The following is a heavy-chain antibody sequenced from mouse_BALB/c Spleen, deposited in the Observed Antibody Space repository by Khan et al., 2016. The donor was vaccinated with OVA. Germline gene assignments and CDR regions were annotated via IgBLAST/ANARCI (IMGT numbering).Heavy chain of an antibody. CDR1: GYSITSGYG. J-gene: IGHJ2*01. V-gene: IGHV3-1*02. D-gene: IGHD1-2*01. Sequence: VQLKESGPGLVKPSQSLSLTCTVSGYSITSGYGRNWIRQFPGNILELMGYIRYSGSTNYNPSLKSRISITRDTSKNQFFLQLNSVTTEDTATYYCARTARIKYWGQGTTLTVSS. CDR3: ARTARIKY. CDR2: IRYSGST.